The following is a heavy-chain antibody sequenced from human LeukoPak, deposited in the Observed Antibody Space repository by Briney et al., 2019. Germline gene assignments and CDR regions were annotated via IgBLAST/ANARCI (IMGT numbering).Heavy chain of an antibody. Sequence: PSETLSLTCTVSGGSISSYYWSWIRQPPGKGLEWIGYIYYSGSTNYKSSLKSRVTISVDTSKNQFSLKLSSVTAADTAVYYCARRGIAAADWFDPWGQGTLVTVSS. CDR1: GGSISSYY. V-gene: IGHV4-59*12. CDR3: ARRGIAAADWFDP. D-gene: IGHD6-13*01. CDR2: IYYSGST. J-gene: IGHJ5*02.